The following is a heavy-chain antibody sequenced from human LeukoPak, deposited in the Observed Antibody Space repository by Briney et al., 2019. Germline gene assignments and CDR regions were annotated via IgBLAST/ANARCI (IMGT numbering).Heavy chain of an antibody. CDR3: ARDTGSSWGLKVAYYFDY. CDR1: GFTFSSYG. Sequence: PGGSLRLSCAASGFTFSSYGMHWVRQAPGKGLEWVAVMWYDGSNKYYADSVKGRFTISRDNSKNTLYLQMNSLRAEDTAVYYCARDTGSSWGLKVAYYFDYWGQGTLVTVSS. J-gene: IGHJ4*02. D-gene: IGHD6-13*01. V-gene: IGHV3-33*01. CDR2: MWYDGSNK.